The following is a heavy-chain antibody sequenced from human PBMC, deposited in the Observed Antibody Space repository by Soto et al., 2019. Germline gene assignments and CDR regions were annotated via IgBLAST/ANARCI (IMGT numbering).Heavy chain of an antibody. CDR1: GGSISSGGYS. V-gene: IGHV4-30-2*01. CDR2: IYHSAST. J-gene: IGHJ5*02. Sequence: PSETLSLTCAVSGGSISSGGYSWSWIRQPPGKGLEWIGYIYHSASTYYNPPLNSRVSISPSRYQHKFYLKLHSETAAATAVSSCERGGRSSGLNWFDPCGQGPLVTVSS. D-gene: IGHD2-15*01. CDR3: ERGGRSSGLNWFDP.